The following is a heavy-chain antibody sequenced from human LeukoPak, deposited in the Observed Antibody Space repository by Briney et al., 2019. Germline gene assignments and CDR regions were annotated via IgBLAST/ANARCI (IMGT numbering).Heavy chain of an antibody. V-gene: IGHV4-34*01. Sequence: SETLSLTCAVYGGSFSGYYWSWIRQPPGKGLEWIGEINHSGSTNYNPSLKSRVTMSVDTSKNQFSLKLSSVTAADTAVYYCARDVVAAAGTWDYWGQGTLVTVSS. CDR2: INHSGST. CDR3: ARDVVAAAGTWDY. D-gene: IGHD6-13*01. CDR1: GGSFSGYY. J-gene: IGHJ4*02.